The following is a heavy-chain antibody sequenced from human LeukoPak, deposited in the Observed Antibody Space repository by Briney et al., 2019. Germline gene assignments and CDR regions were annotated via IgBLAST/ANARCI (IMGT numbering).Heavy chain of an antibody. V-gene: IGHV3-30*02. CDR1: GFTFSSYG. CDR2: IRYDGSNK. J-gene: IGHJ4*02. Sequence: GGSLRLSCAASGFTFSSYGMHWVRQAPGKGLEWVAFIRYDGSNKYYADSVKVRFTISRDNSKNTLYLQMNSLRAEDTAVYYCAKAKAYYDFWSTPYWGQGTLVTVSS. D-gene: IGHD3-3*01. CDR3: AKAKAYYDFWSTPY.